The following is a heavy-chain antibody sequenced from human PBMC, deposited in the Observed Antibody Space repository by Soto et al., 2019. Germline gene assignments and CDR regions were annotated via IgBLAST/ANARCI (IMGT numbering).Heavy chain of an antibody. V-gene: IGHV4-30-2*01. D-gene: IGHD3-3*01. J-gene: IGHJ4*02. CDR3: ARVRHYDFWSGPRYFEY. CDR2: IYHSGST. Sequence: SETLSLTCAVSGGSISSGGYSWSWIRQPPGKGLEWIGYIYHSGSTYYNPSLKSRVTISVDRSKNQFSLKLSSVTAADTAVYYCARVRHYDFWSGPRYFEYWGQGTLVTVSS. CDR1: GGSISSGGYS.